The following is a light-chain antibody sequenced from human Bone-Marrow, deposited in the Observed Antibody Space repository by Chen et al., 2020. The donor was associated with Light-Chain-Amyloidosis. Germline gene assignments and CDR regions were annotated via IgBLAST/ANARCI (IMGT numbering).Light chain of an antibody. CDR3: QVWDRSSDRPV. V-gene: IGLV3-21*02. J-gene: IGLJ3*02. Sequence: SYVLTQPSSVSVAPGQTATIACGGNNIGSTRVHWYQQTPGQAPLLGVYDDSDRPSGIPERLSGANSGNTATLTISRVEAGDEAVYYCQVWDRSSDRPVFGGGTKLTVL. CDR2: DDS. CDR1: NIGSTR.